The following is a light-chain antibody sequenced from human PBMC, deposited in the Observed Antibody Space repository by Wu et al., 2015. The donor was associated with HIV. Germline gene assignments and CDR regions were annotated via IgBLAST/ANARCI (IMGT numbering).Light chain of an antibody. Sequence: EIVLTQSPGTLSLSPGGRATLSCRASQSVTNNYVAWYRQKPGQAPRLLIFGASTRATGIPDRFSGRGSGTDFTLTISRLEPEDFAVYYCQQYGSSVEAFGQGTKVEIK. V-gene: IGKV3-20*01. CDR1: QSVTNNY. CDR2: GAS. J-gene: IGKJ1*01. CDR3: QQYGSSVEA.